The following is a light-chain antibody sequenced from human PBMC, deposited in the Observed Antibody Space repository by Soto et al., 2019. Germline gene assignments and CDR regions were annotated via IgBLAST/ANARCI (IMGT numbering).Light chain of an antibody. CDR1: QSISSE. Sequence: EIVMTQSPATLSVSPGERATLSCRASQSISSELAWYQQKPGQPPSLLIYSASTRATGVPARFTGSGSGSEFTLTIGGLQSEDFAVYYCQRGHNWPLTFGQGTKVEI. CDR2: SAS. CDR3: QRGHNWPLT. J-gene: IGKJ2*01. V-gene: IGKV3-15*01.